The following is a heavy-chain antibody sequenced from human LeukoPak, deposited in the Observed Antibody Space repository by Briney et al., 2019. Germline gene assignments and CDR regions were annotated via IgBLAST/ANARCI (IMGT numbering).Heavy chain of an antibody. CDR2: IYYSGST. CDR3: ARSKYQLLSQYNWFDP. J-gene: IGHJ5*02. D-gene: IGHD2-2*01. CDR1: GGSISSFY. V-gene: IGHV4-59*08. Sequence: ASETLSLTCTVSGGSISSFYWSWIRQPPGKGLEWIGYIYYSGSTNYNPSLKSRVTISVDTSKNQFSLKLSSVTAADTAVYYCARSKYQLLSQYNWFDPWGQGTLVTVSS.